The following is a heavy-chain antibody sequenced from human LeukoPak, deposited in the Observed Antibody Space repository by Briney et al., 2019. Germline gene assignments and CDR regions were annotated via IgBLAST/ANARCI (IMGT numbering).Heavy chain of an antibody. CDR3: ARLNFRGGEALHFDS. V-gene: IGHV4-4*09. Sequence: SETMSLTCCLSGRSLTYYYWGWIRQPPGKGLEFIGYIHSDGTTNYHSSLQSRFPLSLNTSKIQFSLRLYSLTAAHPPLYSFARLNFRGGEALHFDSWGQGTLVTVSS. D-gene: IGHD3-16*01. CDR2: IHSDGTT. J-gene: IGHJ4*02. CDR1: GRSLTYYY.